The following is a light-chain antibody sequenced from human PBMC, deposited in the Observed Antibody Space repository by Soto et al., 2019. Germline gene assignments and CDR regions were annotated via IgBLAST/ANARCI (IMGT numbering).Light chain of an antibody. V-gene: IGKV3-11*01. Sequence: TVLTQSPATLSSSPGERATLSCKASQSIGNSLGWFQQKPGQAPRLLIDDAFNRATGIPAMFTGSGSGSDFTLTISSLEPEDFGVYYCRQRYNWPLTFGGGTKVEIK. CDR2: DAF. J-gene: IGKJ4*01. CDR3: RQRYNWPLT. CDR1: QSIGNS.